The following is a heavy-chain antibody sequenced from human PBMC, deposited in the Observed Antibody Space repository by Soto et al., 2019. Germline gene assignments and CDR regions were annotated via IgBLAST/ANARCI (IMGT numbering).Heavy chain of an antibody. Sequence: GGSLRLSCAASGFTFSSYSMNWVRQAPGKGLEWVSYISSSGSTIYYADSVKGRFTISRDNAKNSLYLQMNSLRAEDTAVYYCARDLGGRFWSRADYWGQGTLVTVSS. J-gene: IGHJ4*02. V-gene: IGHV3-48*04. CDR3: ARDLGGRFWSRADY. CDR2: ISSSGSTI. CDR1: GFTFSSYS. D-gene: IGHD3-3*01.